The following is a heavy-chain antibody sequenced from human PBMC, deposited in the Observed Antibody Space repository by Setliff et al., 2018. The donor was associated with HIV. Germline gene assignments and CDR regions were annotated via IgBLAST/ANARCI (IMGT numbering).Heavy chain of an antibody. J-gene: IGHJ3*01. V-gene: IGHV4-59*01. D-gene: IGHD5-12*01. CDR1: DDSISSYY. CDR3: AREWLQHPGDDAFDV. CDR2: IYYTGTT. Sequence: SETLSLTCTVSDDSISSYYWSWIRQPPGKGLEWIGYIYYTGTTKYNPSLKSRVTISIDTSKNQFSLKLTSVTAADTAVYYCAREWLQHPGDDAFDVWGQETMVTVSS.